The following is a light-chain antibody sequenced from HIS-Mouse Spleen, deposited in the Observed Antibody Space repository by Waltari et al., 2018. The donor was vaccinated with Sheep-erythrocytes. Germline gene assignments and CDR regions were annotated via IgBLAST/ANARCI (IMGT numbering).Light chain of an antibody. CDR2: DVS. J-gene: IGLJ1*01. CDR3: CSYAGSYNHV. CDR1: SSDFGGYNY. Sequence: HSALTQPRSVSGSPGQSVTIPCTGTSSDFGGYNYASWYQQPPGKAPKLMIYDVSKRPSGVPDRFSGSKSGNTASLTISGLQAEDEADYYCCSYAGSYNHVFATGTKVTVL. V-gene: IGLV2-11*01.